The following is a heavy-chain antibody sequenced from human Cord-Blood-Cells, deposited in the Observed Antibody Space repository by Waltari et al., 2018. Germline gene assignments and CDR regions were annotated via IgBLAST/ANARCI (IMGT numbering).Heavy chain of an antibody. CDR2: IVVGSGNT. CDR3: AASRFYTDFWSGPDY. V-gene: IGHV1-58*01. CDR1: GFNFTSSA. J-gene: IGHJ4*02. Sequence: QMQLVQSGPEVKKPGTSVKVSCKASGFNFTSSAVQWVRKARGQRLAWVGGIVVGSGNTNYAQNCQERATITRDMSTITAYLELGSLRSEDTAVYYCAASRFYTDFWSGPDYWGQGTLVTVSS. D-gene: IGHD3-3*01.